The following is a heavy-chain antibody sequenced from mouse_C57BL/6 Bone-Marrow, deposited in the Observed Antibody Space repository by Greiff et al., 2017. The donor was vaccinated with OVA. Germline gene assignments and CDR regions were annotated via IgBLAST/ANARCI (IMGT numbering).Heavy chain of an antibody. Sequence: VQLQQSGTVLARPGASVKMSCKTSGYTFTSYWMHWVKQRPGQGLEWIGAIYPGNSDTSYNQKFKGKAKLTAVTSANTAYMELSRLTNEDSAVYYCTIYYDYDGFAYWGQGTLVTVSA. CDR3: TIYYDYDGFAY. CDR1: GYTFTSYW. V-gene: IGHV1-5*01. J-gene: IGHJ3*01. CDR2: IYPGNSDT. D-gene: IGHD2-4*01.